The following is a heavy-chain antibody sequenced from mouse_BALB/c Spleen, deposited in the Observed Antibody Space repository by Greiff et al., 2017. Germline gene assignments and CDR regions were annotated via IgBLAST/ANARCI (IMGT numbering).Heavy chain of an antibody. Sequence: VQLVESGPGLVAPSQSLSITCTVSGFSLTSYGVHWVRQPPGKGLEWLGVIWAGGSTNYNSALMSRLSISKDNSKSQVFLKMNSLQTDDTAMYYCAIYYGNYGRGYYAMDYWGQGTSVTVSS. V-gene: IGHV2-9*02. CDR1: GFSLTSYG. D-gene: IGHD2-1*01. J-gene: IGHJ4*01. CDR2: IWAGGST. CDR3: AIYYGNYGRGYYAMDY.